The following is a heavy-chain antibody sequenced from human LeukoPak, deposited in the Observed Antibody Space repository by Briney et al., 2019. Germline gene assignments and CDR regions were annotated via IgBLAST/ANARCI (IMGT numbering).Heavy chain of an antibody. D-gene: IGHD3-22*01. J-gene: IGHJ6*03. CDR1: GFTFSSYS. CDR2: ISSSSSTI. Sequence: PGGSLRLSCAASGFTFSSYSMNWVRQAPGKGLEWVSYISSSSSTIYYADSVKGRFTISRDNAKNSLYLQMNSLRAEDTAVYYCARAPWYYYDSSGQRSYYYYYYMDVWGKGTTVTVSS. V-gene: IGHV3-48*01. CDR3: ARAPWYYYDSSGQRSYYYYYYMDV.